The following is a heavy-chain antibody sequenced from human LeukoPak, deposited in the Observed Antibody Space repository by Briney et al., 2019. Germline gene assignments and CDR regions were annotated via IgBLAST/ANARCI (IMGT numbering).Heavy chain of an antibody. J-gene: IGHJ2*01. V-gene: IGHV3-13*01. CDR1: GFTFSRSD. CDR2: IGAGGDI. CDR3: VGEVRDDYSYDWSFDL. D-gene: IGHD4-11*01. Sequence: PGGSLRLSCAASGFTFSRSDMHWVRQASGEGLEWVSAIGAGGDIYYPDSVKGRFTISRENAKNSLYLQMNSLRVEDTAVYYCVGEVRDDYSYDWSFDLWGRGTLVTVSS.